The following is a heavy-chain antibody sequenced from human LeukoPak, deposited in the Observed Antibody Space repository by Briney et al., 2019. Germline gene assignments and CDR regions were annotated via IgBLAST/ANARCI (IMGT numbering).Heavy chain of an antibody. V-gene: IGHV3-9*01. CDR1: GFTFDDYA. D-gene: IGHD1-14*01. J-gene: IGHJ4*02. CDR3: AEAAGTGTPPDY. CDR2: ISWNSGSI. Sequence: GGSLRLSCAASGFTFDDYAMHWVRQAPGKGLEWVSGISWNSGSIGYADSVKGRFTISRDNAKNSLYLQMNSLRAEDTALYYCAEAAGTGTPPDYWGQGTLVTVSS.